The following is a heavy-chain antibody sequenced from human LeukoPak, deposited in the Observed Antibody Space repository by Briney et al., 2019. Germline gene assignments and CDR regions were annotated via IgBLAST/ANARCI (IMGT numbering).Heavy chain of an antibody. Sequence: GGSLRLSCAASGFTFSSYWMSWVRQAPGKGLEWVANIKQDGSEKYYVDSVRGRFTISRDNAKNSLYLQMNSLRAEDTAIYYCTRVGYIDEGIDYWGQGTLVTVSS. CDR3: TRVGYIDEGIDY. CDR1: GFTFSSYW. V-gene: IGHV3-7*04. J-gene: IGHJ4*02. CDR2: IKQDGSEK. D-gene: IGHD5-24*01.